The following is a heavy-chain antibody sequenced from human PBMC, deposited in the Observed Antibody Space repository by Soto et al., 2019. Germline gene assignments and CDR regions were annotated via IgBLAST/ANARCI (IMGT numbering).Heavy chain of an antibody. J-gene: IGHJ4*02. CDR1: GFTFSSNA. D-gene: IGHD6-13*01. CDR2: IRGNSRTT. Sequence: EVQLLESGGDLVQPGGSLRLSCAASGFTFSSNAMTWVRQAPGKGLEWVSHIRGNSRTTYFADSVKGRFTITRDNSKNTLYLQMNSLRAEDTAVYYCAKASSISWGVFDYWGQGILITVSS. V-gene: IGHV3-23*01. CDR3: AKASSISWGVFDY.